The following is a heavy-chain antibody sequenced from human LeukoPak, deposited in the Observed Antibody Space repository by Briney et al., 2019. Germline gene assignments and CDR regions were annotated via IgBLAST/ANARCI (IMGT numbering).Heavy chain of an antibody. CDR3: AREVEGAITGFNYYYMDV. CDR1: GYSFTSHY. V-gene: IGHV1-46*01. D-gene: IGHD4/OR15-4a*01. Sequence: ASVKVSCKASGYSFTSHYMHWVRQAPGQGLEWLGLINPNGSSTLYAQKLQGRVTMTTDTSTSTAYMELRSLRSDDTAVYYCAREVEGAITGFNYYYMDVWGKGTTVTISS. J-gene: IGHJ6*03. CDR2: INPNGSST.